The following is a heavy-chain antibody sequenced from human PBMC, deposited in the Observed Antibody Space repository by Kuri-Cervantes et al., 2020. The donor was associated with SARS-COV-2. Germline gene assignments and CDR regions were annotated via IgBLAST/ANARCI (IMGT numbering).Heavy chain of an antibody. Sequence: SETLSLTCAVYGESFSGYYWSWIRQPPGKGLEWIGEINHSGSTNYNPSLKSRVTISVDTSKNQFSLKLSSVTAADTAVYYCARDRDGDNENDYWGQGTLVTVSS. CDR3: ARDRDGDNENDY. CDR2: INHSGST. V-gene: IGHV4-34*01. D-gene: IGHD4/OR15-4a*01. CDR1: GESFSGYY. J-gene: IGHJ4*02.